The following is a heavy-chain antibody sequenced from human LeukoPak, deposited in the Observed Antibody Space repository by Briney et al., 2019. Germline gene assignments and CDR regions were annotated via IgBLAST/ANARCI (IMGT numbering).Heavy chain of an antibody. Sequence: ASVKVSCKASGYTFSNYDINWVRQATGQGLEWMGWINPNSGNAGFAQRFQGRVTMTRDTSINTVYMELSSLRYEDTAVYYCARQSDIRTRRGDDAFDVWGQGTKVTVSS. CDR3: ARQSDIRTRRGDDAFDV. V-gene: IGHV1-8*02. CDR2: INPNSGNA. CDR1: GYTFSNYD. J-gene: IGHJ3*01. D-gene: IGHD3-10*01.